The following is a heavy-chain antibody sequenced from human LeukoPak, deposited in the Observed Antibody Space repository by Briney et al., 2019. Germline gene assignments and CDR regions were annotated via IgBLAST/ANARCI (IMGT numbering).Heavy chain of an antibody. D-gene: IGHD3-3*01. CDR1: GFTFSSYG. CDR2: IRYDGSNK. Sequence: GGSLRLSCAASGFTFSSYGMHWVRQAPGKGLEWVAFIRYDGSNKYYADSVKGRFTISRDNSKNTLYLQMNSLRAEDTAVYYCARGEGRGHNFWSGYYKVGYYFDYWGQGTLVTVSS. CDR3: ARGEGRGHNFWSGYYKVGYYFDY. V-gene: IGHV3-30*02. J-gene: IGHJ4*02.